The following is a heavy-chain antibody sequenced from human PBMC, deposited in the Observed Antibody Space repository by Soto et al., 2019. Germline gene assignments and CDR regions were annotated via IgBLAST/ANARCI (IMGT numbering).Heavy chain of an antibody. CDR1: GGYIISGSYC. J-gene: IGHJ5*02. D-gene: IGHD3-9*01. CDR3: ARDRQTYDILTGYYMGWFDP. Sequence: SETLCVTCPVSGGYIISGSYCWSWLRQPPGKGLEWIGYIYYSGSTNYNPSLKSRVTISVDTSKNQFSLKLSSVAAADTAVYYCARDRQTYDILTGYYMGWFDPWGQGTLVTVSS. CDR2: IYYSGST. V-gene: IGHV4-61*01.